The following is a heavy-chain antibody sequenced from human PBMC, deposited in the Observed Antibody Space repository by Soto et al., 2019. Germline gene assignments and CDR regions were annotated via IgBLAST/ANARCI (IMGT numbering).Heavy chain of an antibody. Sequence: SETLSLTCTVSGYSISSGYYWGWIRQPPGKGLEWIGSIYHSGSTYNNPSLKSRVTISVDTSKNQFSLNLNSVTAADTAVYYCARTVSSRIFDSWGQGAMVTVYS. J-gene: IGHJ4*02. CDR3: ARTVSSRIFDS. D-gene: IGHD4-17*01. CDR2: IYHSGST. CDR1: GYSISSGYY. V-gene: IGHV4-38-2*02.